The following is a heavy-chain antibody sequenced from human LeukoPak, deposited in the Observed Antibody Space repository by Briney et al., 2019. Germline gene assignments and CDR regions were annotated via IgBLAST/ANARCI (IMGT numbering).Heavy chain of an antibody. CDR1: GFTFSSYG. V-gene: IGHV3-53*01. Sequence: GGSLRLSCAASGFTFSSYGMHWVRQAPGKGLECVSVIHDGGITYYADSVKGRFTISRDNSKNTVYLQMNSLRAGDTAVYYCARTHPTGYFDYWGQGTLVTVSS. J-gene: IGHJ4*02. CDR2: IHDGGIT. CDR3: ARTHPTGYFDY. D-gene: IGHD1-14*01.